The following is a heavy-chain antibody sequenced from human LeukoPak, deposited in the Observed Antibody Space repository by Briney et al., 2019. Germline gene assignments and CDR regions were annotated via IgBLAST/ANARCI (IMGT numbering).Heavy chain of an antibody. CDR1: GFTVSSNY. J-gene: IGHJ4*02. D-gene: IGHD2-2*01. V-gene: IGHV3-53*01. CDR2: IYSGGST. CDR3: AASLPNIVVVPATKGPFGY. Sequence: GGSLRLSCAASGFTVSSNYMSWVRQAPGKGLEWVSVIYSGGSTYYADSVKGRFTISRDNSKNTLYLQMNSLRAEDTAVYYCAASLPNIVVVPATKGPFGYWGQGALVTVSS.